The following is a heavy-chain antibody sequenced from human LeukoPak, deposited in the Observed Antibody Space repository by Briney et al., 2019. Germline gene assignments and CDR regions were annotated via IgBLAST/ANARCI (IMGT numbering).Heavy chain of an antibody. V-gene: IGHV3-21*01. J-gene: IGHJ4*02. CDR1: SITFSTST. CDR2: ISRSSSYI. CDR3: AREYNSPNRFDY. D-gene: IGHD1-20*01. Sequence: GGSLRLSCAASSITFSTSTMNWVRQAPGKGLEWVSSISRSSSYINYADSVKGRFTICRDNAKNSLYLQMNSLRAEDTAVYYCAREYNSPNRFDYWGQGTLVTVSS.